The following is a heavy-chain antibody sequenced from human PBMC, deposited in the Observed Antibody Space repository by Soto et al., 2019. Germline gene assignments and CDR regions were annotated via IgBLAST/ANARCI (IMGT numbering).Heavy chain of an antibody. Sequence: QVQLQESGPGLVKPSETLSLTCTVSGGSISSYYWSWIRQPAGKGLEWIGRIYTSGSTNYNPSLKSRVTVSVDTSKNQFSLKLSSVTAADTAVYYCARDNEYSSSYWFDPWGQGTLVTVSS. D-gene: IGHD6-6*01. V-gene: IGHV4-4*07. CDR2: IYTSGST. J-gene: IGHJ5*02. CDR3: ARDNEYSSSYWFDP. CDR1: GGSISSYY.